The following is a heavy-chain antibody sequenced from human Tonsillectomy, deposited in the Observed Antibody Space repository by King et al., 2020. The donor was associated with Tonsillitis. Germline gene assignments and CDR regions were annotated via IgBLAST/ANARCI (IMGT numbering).Heavy chain of an antibody. V-gene: IGHV1-2*02. CDR1: GYTFSDYY. CDR3: ARGSGGFDY. CDR2: INPNSGGT. Sequence: VQLVESGAEVKKPGASVKVSCKASGYTFSDYYMNWVRQAPGQGLEWMGWINPNSGGTHYAQKFQGRVTMTRDTSISTAYMELSRLRSDDTAVYYCARGSGGFDYWGQGTLVTVSS. J-gene: IGHJ4*02. D-gene: IGHD6-25*01.